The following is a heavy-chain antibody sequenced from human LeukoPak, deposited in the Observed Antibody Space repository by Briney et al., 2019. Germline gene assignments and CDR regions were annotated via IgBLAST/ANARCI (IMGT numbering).Heavy chain of an antibody. D-gene: IGHD2-2*01. CDR3: ARHSYQLLFGY. J-gene: IGHJ4*02. CDR2: ISSSSSYI. V-gene: IGHV3-21*01. Sequence: GGSLRLSCAASGFTFSSYSMNWVRQAPGKGLEWVSSISSSSSYINYADSVKGRFTISRDNAKNSLYLQMNSLRAEDTAVYYCARHSYQLLFGYWGQGTLVTVSS. CDR1: GFTFSSYS.